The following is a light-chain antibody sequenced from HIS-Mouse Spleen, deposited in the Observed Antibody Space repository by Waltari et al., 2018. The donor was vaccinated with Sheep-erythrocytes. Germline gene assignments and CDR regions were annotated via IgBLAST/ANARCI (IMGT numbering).Light chain of an antibody. CDR1: SSDVGGYNY. CDR3: CSYAGSYNHV. V-gene: IGLV2-11*01. Sequence: QSALTQPRSVSGSPGQSVTISCTGTSSDVGGYNYVSWYQQHPVKAPKLMIYDFSKRPSGVTDRFSGSKSGNTASLTISGLQAEDEADYYCCSYAGSYNHVFATGTKVTVL. CDR2: DFS. J-gene: IGLJ1*01.